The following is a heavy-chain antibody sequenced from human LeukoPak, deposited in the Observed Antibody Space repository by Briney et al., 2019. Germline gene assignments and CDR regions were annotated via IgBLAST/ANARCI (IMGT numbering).Heavy chain of an antibody. CDR2: INPNSGGT. D-gene: IGHD7-27*01. Sequence: ASVKVSCKASGFTFTAYHMHWVRQAPGQGLEWMGWINPNSGGTNYAQKFQGRVTMTRDTSISTAYMELSGLRSDDTAVYYCARGPHWDPHFDYWGQGALVTVSS. J-gene: IGHJ4*02. V-gene: IGHV1-2*02. CDR1: GFTFTAYH. CDR3: ARGPHWDPHFDY.